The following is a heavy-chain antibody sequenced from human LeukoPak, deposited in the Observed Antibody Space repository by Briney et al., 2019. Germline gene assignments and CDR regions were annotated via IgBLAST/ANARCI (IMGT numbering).Heavy chain of an antibody. CDR3: VKPQYSSGWLGY. J-gene: IGHJ4*02. CDR1: GFTFSSSP. CDR2: ITNDGGST. Sequence: PGVSLRLSCSASGFTFSSSPMHWVRQAPGKGLEYVSAITNDGGSTYSADSVKGRFTISRDNSKNTLYLQMSSLRPDDTAVYYCVKPQYSSGWLGYWGQGTLVTVSS. V-gene: IGHV3-64D*06. D-gene: IGHD6-19*01.